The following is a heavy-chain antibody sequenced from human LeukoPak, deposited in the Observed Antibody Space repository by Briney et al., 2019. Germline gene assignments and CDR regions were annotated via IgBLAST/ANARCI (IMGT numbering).Heavy chain of an antibody. CDR2: ISSSGSTI. J-gene: IGHJ6*02. CDR1: GFTFSDYY. V-gene: IGHV3-11*01. CDR3: ARERIVYYYYYGMDV. Sequence: GGSLRLSCAASGFTFSDYYMSWIRQAPGKGLEWVSYISSSGSTIYYADSVKGRFTISRDNAKNSLYLQMNSLRAEDTAVYYCARERIVYYYYYGMDVWGQGTTVTVSS. D-gene: IGHD2-15*01.